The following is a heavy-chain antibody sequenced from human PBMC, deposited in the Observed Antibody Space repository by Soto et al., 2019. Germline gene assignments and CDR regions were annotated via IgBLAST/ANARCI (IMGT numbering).Heavy chain of an antibody. J-gene: IGHJ6*02. CDR2: INPNSGGT. CDR3: ARGRTYYDILTGYSHYYYYYGMDV. Sequence: ASVKVSCKASGYTFTGYYMHWVRQAPGQGLEWMGWINPNSGGTNYAQKFQGSVTMTRGTSISTAYMELSRLRSDDTAVYYCARGRTYYDILTGYSHYYYYYGMDVCGQGTTVTVSS. V-gene: IGHV1-2*02. CDR1: GYTFTGYY. D-gene: IGHD3-9*01.